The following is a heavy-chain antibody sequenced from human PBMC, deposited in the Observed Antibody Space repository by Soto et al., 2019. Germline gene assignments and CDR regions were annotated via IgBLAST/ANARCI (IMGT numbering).Heavy chain of an antibody. D-gene: IGHD3-3*01. CDR1: GYTFTSHD. CDR3: ARDSRSGYSLALDY. J-gene: IGHJ4*02. V-gene: IGHV1-8*01. Sequence: ASVKVSCKASGYTFTSHDINWMRQATGQGLEWMGWMNPNSGHTNYAQKFQGRVTMTRNTSISTAYMELTSLRSEDTAVYYCARDSRSGYSLALDYWGQGTLVTVSS. CDR2: MNPNSGHT.